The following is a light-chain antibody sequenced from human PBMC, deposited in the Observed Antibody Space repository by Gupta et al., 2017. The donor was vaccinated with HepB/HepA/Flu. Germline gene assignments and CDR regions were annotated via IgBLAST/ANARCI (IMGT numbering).Light chain of an antibody. CDR1: NSNIEAGYD. V-gene: IGLV1-40*01. CDR2: GNS. Sequence: QSVLPQPPSASAAPRHTVTISCTGSNSNIEAGYDVHWYQRLPGTAPKLLIYGNSNRPSGGPDRFSGSKSGTSASLAITGLQAEDEADYYCQSYDSSLSGSWVFGGGTKLTVL. CDR3: QSYDSSLSGSWV. J-gene: IGLJ3*02.